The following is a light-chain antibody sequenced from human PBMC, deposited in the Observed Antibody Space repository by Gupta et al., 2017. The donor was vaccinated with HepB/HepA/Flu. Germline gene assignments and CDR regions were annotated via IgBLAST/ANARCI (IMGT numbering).Light chain of an antibody. J-gene: IGLJ2*01. V-gene: IGLV7-46*01. CDR3: LHNNTGVWV. CDR2: ATP. CDR1: TGDVTSAHY. Sequence: ALVPQAPTLTVSPGGSVTLTCGSSTGDVTSAHYPYWFQQKPAHAPRTLIYATPNSRAGARVPFSGSSSAGTAALTLSGAEDEDEYYYSSLHNNTGVWVFGGGTKLTVL.